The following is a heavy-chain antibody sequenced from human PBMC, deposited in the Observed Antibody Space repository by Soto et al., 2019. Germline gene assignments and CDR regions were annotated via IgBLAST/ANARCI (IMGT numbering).Heavy chain of an antibody. D-gene: IGHD5-18*01. CDR3: TCIFSGGYGYGFYYYGMDV. CDR2: IYYSGST. J-gene: IGHJ6*02. Sequence: SETLSLTCTVSGGSISSSSYYWGWIRQPPGKGLEWIGSIYYSGSTYYNPSLKSRVTISVDTSKSQFSLKLSSVTAADTAVYCCTCIFSGGYGYGFYYYGMDVWGQGTTVTVSS. CDR1: GGSISSSSYY. V-gene: IGHV4-39*01.